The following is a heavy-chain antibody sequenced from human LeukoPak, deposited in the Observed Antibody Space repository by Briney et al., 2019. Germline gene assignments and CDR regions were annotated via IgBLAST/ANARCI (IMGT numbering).Heavy chain of an antibody. CDR3: ARRYYYDSSGTPGDAFDI. J-gene: IGHJ3*02. CDR1: GXSISSGGYS. D-gene: IGHD3-22*01. V-gene: IGHV4-30-2*01. CDR2: IYHSGST. Sequence: SQTLSLTCAVSGXSISSGGYSWSWIRQXXXXXLXWIGYIYHSGSTYYNPSLKSRVTISVDRSKNQFSLKLSSVTAADTAVYYCARRYYYDSSGTPGDAFDIWGQGTMVTVSS.